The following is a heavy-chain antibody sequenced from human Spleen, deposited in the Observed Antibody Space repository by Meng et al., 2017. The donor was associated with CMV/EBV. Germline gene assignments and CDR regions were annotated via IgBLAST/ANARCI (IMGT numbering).Heavy chain of an antibody. J-gene: IGHJ5*01. CDR3: ARGTGTSWFDF. V-gene: IGHV1-2*02. CDR2: INSNNGDT. CDR1: GYTFTAHF. Sequence: SCKASGYTFTAHFMHWVRQAPGQGLEWMGWINSNNGDTKYAQKFQGRVTMTRDTSVSTVYMEQSSLRSDDTAIYYCARGTGTSWFDFWGQGTLVTVSS. D-gene: IGHD1-7*01.